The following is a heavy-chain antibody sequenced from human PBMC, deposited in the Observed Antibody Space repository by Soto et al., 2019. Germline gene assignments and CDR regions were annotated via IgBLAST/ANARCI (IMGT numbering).Heavy chain of an antibody. Sequence: GASVKVSCKASGYTFTSYYMHWVRQAPGQGLEWMGIINPSGGSTSYAQKFQGRVTMTRDTSTSTVYMELSSLRSEDTAVYYCARAVYYGSGPSYYMDVWGKGTTVTVSS. J-gene: IGHJ6*03. CDR3: ARAVYYGSGPSYYMDV. CDR2: INPSGGST. D-gene: IGHD3-10*01. CDR1: GYTFTSYY. V-gene: IGHV1-46*03.